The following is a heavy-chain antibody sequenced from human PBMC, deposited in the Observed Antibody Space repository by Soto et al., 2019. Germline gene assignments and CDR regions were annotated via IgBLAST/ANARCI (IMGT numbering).Heavy chain of an antibody. D-gene: IGHD3-3*01. CDR2: IYYSGST. Sequence: SETLSLTCTVSGGSISSYYWSWIRQPPGKGLEWIGYIYYSGSTNYNPSLKSRVTISVDTSKNQFSLKLSSVTAADTAVYYCARGPPYYDFWSGYYTGFDPWGQGTLVTVSS. V-gene: IGHV4-59*01. CDR3: ARGPPYYDFWSGYYTGFDP. J-gene: IGHJ5*02. CDR1: GGSISSYY.